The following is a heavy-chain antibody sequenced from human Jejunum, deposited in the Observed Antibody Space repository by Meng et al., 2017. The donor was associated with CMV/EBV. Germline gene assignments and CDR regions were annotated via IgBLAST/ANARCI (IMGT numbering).Heavy chain of an antibody. D-gene: IGHD7-27*01. J-gene: IGHJ4*02. CDR3: ARGPWGFDL. CDR2: VNPNNGGT. V-gene: IGHV1-2*02. Sequence: SCKASRYTFNHFYLHWVRQAPGQGLEWMGWVNPNNGGTDYAQKFQGRVIMTSDTSISTVYMELSRLTFDDTAVYYCARGPWGFDLWGQGTLVTVSS. CDR1: RYTFNHFY.